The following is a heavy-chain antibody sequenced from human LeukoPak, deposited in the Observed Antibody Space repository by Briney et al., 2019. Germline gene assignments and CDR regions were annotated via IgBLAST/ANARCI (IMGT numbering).Heavy chain of an antibody. D-gene: IGHD6-19*01. Sequence: ASVKVSCKASGYTFTGYYMHWVRQAPGQGLEWMGWINPNSGGTNYAQKFQGRVTMTRDTSISTAYMGLSRLRSDDTAVYYCARGGRGVSGWYASVGYWGQGTLVTVSS. CDR2: INPNSGGT. V-gene: IGHV1-2*02. J-gene: IGHJ4*02. CDR1: GYTFTGYY. CDR3: ARGGRGVSGWYASVGY.